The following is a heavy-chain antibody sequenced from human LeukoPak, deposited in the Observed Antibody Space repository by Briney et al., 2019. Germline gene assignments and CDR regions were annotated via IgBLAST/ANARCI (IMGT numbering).Heavy chain of an antibody. Sequence: PGGSLRLSCAASGFTFSSYSMNWVRQAPGKGLEWVSYISSGSSTIYYADSVKGRFTISRDNAKNSLYLQMNSLRAEDTAVYYCARDQNLAGGAFDIWGQGTMVTVSS. V-gene: IGHV3-48*01. CDR1: GFTFSSYS. J-gene: IGHJ3*02. CDR3: ARDQNLAGGAFDI. D-gene: IGHD6-13*01. CDR2: ISSGSSTI.